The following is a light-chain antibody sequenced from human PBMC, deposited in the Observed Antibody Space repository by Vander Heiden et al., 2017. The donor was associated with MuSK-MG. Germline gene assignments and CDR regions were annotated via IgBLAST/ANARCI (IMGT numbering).Light chain of an antibody. CDR2: GKN. CDR1: SLRSYY. Sequence: SSELTQDPAVSVALGQTVRITCQVDSLRSYYASWYQQKPGQAPVLVIYGKNNRPSGIPDRFSGSSSGNTASLTITGAQAEDEADYYCNSRDSNGNHPVFGGGTKLTVL. J-gene: IGLJ2*01. V-gene: IGLV3-19*01. CDR3: NSRDSNGNHPV.